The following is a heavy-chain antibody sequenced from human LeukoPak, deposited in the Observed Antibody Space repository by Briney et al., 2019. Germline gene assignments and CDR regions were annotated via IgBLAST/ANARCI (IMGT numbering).Heavy chain of an antibody. CDR3: AKDLTGVGANMFDY. V-gene: IGHV3-30*02. CDR1: GFTFSSYG. CDR2: VRYDGSNK. Sequence: PGGSLRLSCAASGFTFSSYGMHWVRQAPGKGLEWVAFVRYDGSNKYYADSVKGRFTISRDNSKNTLYLQMNSLRAEDTAVFYCAKDLTGVGANMFDYWGQGTLVTVSS. D-gene: IGHD1-26*01. J-gene: IGHJ4*02.